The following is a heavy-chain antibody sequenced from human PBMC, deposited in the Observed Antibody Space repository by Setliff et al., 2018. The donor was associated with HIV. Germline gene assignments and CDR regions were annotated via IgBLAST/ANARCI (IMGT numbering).Heavy chain of an antibody. J-gene: IGHJ4*02. CDR2: ISGSGGDT. V-gene: IGHV3-23*01. CDR1: GFTFSTYA. D-gene: IGHD3-10*01. Sequence: PGGSLRLSCAASGFTFSTYAMSWVRQAPGKGLEWVSDISGSGGDTYYSDSVKGRFVISREKSKSTLYLQMNSLRAEDTAVYYCAKKTAAYTSGSWLHYWGQGTLVTVSS. CDR3: AKKTAAYTSGSWLHY.